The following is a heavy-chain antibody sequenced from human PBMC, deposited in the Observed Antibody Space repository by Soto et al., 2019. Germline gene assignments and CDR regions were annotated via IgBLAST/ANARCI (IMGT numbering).Heavy chain of an antibody. CDR1: GGSISDDY. D-gene: IGHD3-3*01. Sequence: PSETLSLTCTVSGGSISDDYWRWIRQHPGKGLEWIGYIYYSGSTYYNPSLKSRVTISVDTSKNQFSLKLSSVTAADTAVYYCARGGDFWSGASRGYFDYWGQGTLVTVSS. J-gene: IGHJ4*02. V-gene: IGHV4-31*03. CDR2: IYYSGST. CDR3: ARGGDFWSGASRGYFDY.